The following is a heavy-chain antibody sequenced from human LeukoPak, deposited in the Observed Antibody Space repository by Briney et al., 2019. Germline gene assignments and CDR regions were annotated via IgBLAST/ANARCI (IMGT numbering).Heavy chain of an antibody. J-gene: IGHJ3*02. CDR1: VFTFSSYS. D-gene: IGHD2-2*01. CDR3: ARAGEVPAAIRDAFDI. V-gene: IGHV3-48*01. Sequence: GGSLRLSCAASVFTFSSYSMNWVRQAPGKGLEWVSYISSSSSTIYYADSVKGRFTISRDNAKNSLYLQMNSLRAEDTAVYYCARAGEVPAAIRDAFDIWGQGTMVTVSS. CDR2: ISSSSSTI.